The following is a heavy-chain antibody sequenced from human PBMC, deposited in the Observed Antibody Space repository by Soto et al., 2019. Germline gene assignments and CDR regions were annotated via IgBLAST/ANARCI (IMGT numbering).Heavy chain of an antibody. J-gene: IGHJ5*02. CDR1: GTTFDRFT. Sequence: QVLLVQSGPELKNPGSSVKVSCKPSGTTFDRFTFNWLRQAPGQGLEWMGGFVPMFGSASIAQRFQGRLRINADASAGTVSMELSDLRSEDTAIYFCAREDDTTGHYSWFDPWCPGTLVTVSS. V-gene: IGHV1-69*01. CDR2: FVPMFGSA. CDR3: AREDDTTGHYSWFDP. D-gene: IGHD3-9*01.